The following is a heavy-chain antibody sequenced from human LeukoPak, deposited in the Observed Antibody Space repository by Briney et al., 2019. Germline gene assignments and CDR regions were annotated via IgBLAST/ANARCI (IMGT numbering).Heavy chain of an antibody. J-gene: IGHJ2*01. V-gene: IGHV4-59*01. Sequence: SETLSLTCTVSGGSISSYYWSWIRQPPGKGLEWFGYVSDSGTTNYNPSLKSRVTISVDTSKIQFSLKLSSVTAADTAAYYCARVGKDYDILTGYYRSPLWYFDLWGRGTLVTVSS. CDR2: VSDSGTT. CDR3: ARVGKDYDILTGYYRSPLWYFDL. D-gene: IGHD3-9*01. CDR1: GGSISSYY.